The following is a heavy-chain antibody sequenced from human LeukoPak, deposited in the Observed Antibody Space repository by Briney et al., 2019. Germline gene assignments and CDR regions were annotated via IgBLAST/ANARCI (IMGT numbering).Heavy chain of an antibody. Sequence: SQTLSLTCTVSGGSISSGGYYWSWIRQHPGKGLEWIGYIYYSGSTYYNPSLKSRVTISVDTSKNQFSLKLSSVTAADTAVYYCARFNPRQYQPPSGFGYWGQGTLVTVSS. V-gene: IGHV4-31*03. CDR1: GGSISSGGYY. D-gene: IGHD2-2*01. CDR2: IYYSGST. CDR3: ARFNPRQYQPPSGFGY. J-gene: IGHJ4*02.